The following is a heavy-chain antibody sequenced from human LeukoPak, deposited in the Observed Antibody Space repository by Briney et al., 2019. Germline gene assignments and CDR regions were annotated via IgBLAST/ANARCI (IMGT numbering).Heavy chain of an antibody. CDR3: ARAGPETTVTTLYFDY. Sequence: GGSLRLSCAASGFTVSSNYMSWVSQAPGKGLEWVSVIYSGGSTYYADSVKGRFTISRDNSKNTLYLQMNSLRAEDTAVYYCARAGPETTVTTLYFDYWGQGTLVTVSS. D-gene: IGHD4-17*01. V-gene: IGHV3-53*01. CDR1: GFTVSSNY. J-gene: IGHJ4*02. CDR2: IYSGGST.